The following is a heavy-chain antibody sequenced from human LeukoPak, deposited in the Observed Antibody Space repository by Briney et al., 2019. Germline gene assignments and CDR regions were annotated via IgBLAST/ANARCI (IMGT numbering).Heavy chain of an antibody. Sequence: GGSLRLSCAASGFTFDDYAMHWVRQAPGKGLEWVSLISWDGGSTYYADSVKGRFTISRDNSKNSLYLQMNSLRAEDIAWYYCAKGHSSSTGYYYYGMDVWGKGTTVTVSS. D-gene: IGHD6-13*01. CDR2: ISWDGGST. V-gene: IGHV3-43D*04. J-gene: IGHJ6*04. CDR1: GFTFDDYA. CDR3: AKGHSSSTGYYYYGMDV.